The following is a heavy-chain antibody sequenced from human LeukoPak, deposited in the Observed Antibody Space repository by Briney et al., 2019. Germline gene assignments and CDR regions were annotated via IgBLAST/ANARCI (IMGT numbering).Heavy chain of an antibody. Sequence: SETLSLTCAVYGGSFSGYYWSWIRQPPGKGLEWIGEINHSGSTNYNPSLKSRVTISVDTSKNQFSLKLSSVTAADTAVYYCASFSMLSSGWYPEFYGMDVWGQGTRSPSP. CDR3: ASFSMLSSGWYPEFYGMDV. D-gene: IGHD6-19*01. J-gene: IGHJ6*02. CDR2: INHSGST. V-gene: IGHV4-34*01. CDR1: GGSFSGYY.